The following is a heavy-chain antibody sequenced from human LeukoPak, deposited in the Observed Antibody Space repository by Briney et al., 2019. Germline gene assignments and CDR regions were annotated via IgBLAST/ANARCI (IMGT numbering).Heavy chain of an antibody. V-gene: IGHV3-48*01. CDR3: ARDGFDEGLYFDY. J-gene: IGHJ4*02. CDR2: ISSSSSTI. Sequence: GGSLRLSCVASGFTFNNYNMNWVRQTPGKGLEWVSYISSSSSTIHYADSVRGRFTISRDNAKNSLYLQMNSLRAEDTAVYYCARDGFDEGLYFDYWGQGNLVTVSS. D-gene: IGHD3-9*01. CDR1: GFTFNNYN.